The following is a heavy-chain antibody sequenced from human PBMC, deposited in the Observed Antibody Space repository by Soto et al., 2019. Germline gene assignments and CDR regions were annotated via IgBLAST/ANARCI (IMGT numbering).Heavy chain of an antibody. J-gene: IGHJ4*02. CDR2: IIPMLGMG. Sequence: QVQLVQSGAEVKKPGSSVKVSCKASGGTFTSYTISWVRQAPGQGLEWMGRIIPMLGMGSHAQKFQGRVTITADKPTSTAYMELSSLRSEDTAVYYCSRTNDYGDREYWGQGTLVTVSS. CDR3: SRTNDYGDREY. CDR1: GGTFTSYT. V-gene: IGHV1-69*02. D-gene: IGHD4-17*01.